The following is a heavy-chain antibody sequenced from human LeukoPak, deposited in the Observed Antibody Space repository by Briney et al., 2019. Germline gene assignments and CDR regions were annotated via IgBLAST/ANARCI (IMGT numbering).Heavy chain of an antibody. Sequence: SETLSLTCTVSGGSISSSSYYWGWIRQPPGKGLEWIGSIYYSGSTYYNPSLKSRVTISVDTSKNQFSLKLSSVTAADTAVYYCAREGAGEYYDFWSCYYSNWFDPWGQGTLVTVSS. D-gene: IGHD3-3*01. V-gene: IGHV4-39*07. J-gene: IGHJ5*02. CDR3: AREGAGEYYDFWSCYYSNWFDP. CDR2: IYYSGST. CDR1: GGSISSSSYY.